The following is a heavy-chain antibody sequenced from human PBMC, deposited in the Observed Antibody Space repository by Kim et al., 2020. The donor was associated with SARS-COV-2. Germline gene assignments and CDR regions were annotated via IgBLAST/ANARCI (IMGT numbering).Heavy chain of an antibody. Sequence: SETLSLTCAVYGGSFSGYYWSWIRQPPGKGLEWIGEINHSGSTNYNPSLKSRVTISVDTSKNQFSLKLSPVTAADTAVYYCARGRGYDILTGYYRGNWF. CDR3: ARGRGYDILTGYYRGNWF. CDR1: GGSFSGYY. D-gene: IGHD3-9*01. V-gene: IGHV4-34*01. J-gene: IGHJ5*01. CDR2: INHSGST.